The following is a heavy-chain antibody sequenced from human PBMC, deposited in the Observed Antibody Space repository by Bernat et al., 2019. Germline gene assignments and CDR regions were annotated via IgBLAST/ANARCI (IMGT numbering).Heavy chain of an antibody. CDR3: ASLRCSADECYDY. V-gene: IGHV3-74*01. CDR2: LNGDGSNP. D-gene: IGHD2-8*01. J-gene: IGHJ4*02. CDR1: GITFSLFS. Sequence: EVQLVESGGGLVQPGGSLRLSCAASGITFSLFSMHWVRQVPGKGLVFVSRLNGDGSNPTYADSVKGRFTISRDNAKNTLYLQMNSLRAEDTAVYYCASLRCSADECYDYWGQGTLVTVSS.